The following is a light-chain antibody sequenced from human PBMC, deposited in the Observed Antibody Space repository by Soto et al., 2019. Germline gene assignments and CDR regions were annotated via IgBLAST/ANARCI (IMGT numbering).Light chain of an antibody. J-gene: IGLJ1*01. V-gene: IGLV2-23*02. CDR2: EVN. Sequence: QSVLTQPASVSGSPGQSITISCTGTSSDFGNYNLVSWYQQHPGKVPKLILFEVNKRPSGVSGRFSGSKSGNMASLTISGLQAEDEADYYCCSFTSSNTHVFGTGTKVTVL. CDR3: CSFTSSNTHV. CDR1: SSDFGNYNL.